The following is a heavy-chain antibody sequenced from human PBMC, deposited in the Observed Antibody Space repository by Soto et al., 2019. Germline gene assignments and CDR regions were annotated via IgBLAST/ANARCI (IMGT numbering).Heavy chain of an antibody. CDR3: ARAENWGYFWIDP. J-gene: IGHJ5*02. CDR2: IYHSGSA. CDR1: GGSISSGDYY. D-gene: IGHD7-27*01. V-gene: IGHV4-31*03. Sequence: SETLSLTCTVSGGSISSGDYYWTWIRHLPGKGLEWIGYIYHSGSAYYNPSLKSRLTMSVDTSKNQFSLKLTSVTAADTAVYCCARAENWGYFWIDPWGPGTLVTVSS.